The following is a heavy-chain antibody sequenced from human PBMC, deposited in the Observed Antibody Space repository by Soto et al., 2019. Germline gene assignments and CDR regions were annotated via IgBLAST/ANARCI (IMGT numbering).Heavy chain of an antibody. CDR2: IYYSGST. D-gene: IGHD2-2*01. J-gene: IGHJ6*02. V-gene: IGHV4-59*08. CDR1: DGYIRDYD. Sequence: SETLSLTYSVSDGYIRDYDWSWIRQPPGKGLEWIGYIYYSGSTNYNPSLKSRVTISVDTSKNQFSLKLSSVTAADTAVYYCARHVPYCSDTSHCAYVMDVWGQGTTVTVSS. CDR3: ARHVPYCSDTSHCAYVMDV.